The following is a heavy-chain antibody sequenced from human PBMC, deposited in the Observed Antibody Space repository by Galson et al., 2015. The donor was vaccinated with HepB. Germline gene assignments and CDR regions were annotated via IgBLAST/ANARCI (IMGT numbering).Heavy chain of an antibody. CDR3: ARGSIALRRITAGRLRSGSWFDP. V-gene: IGHV4-34*01. Sequence: SETLSLTCAVYGGSFSGYYWSWIRQPPGKGLEWIGEINHSGRTNYTPSLKTRVTISVDTSKNQFSLKLRSVTAADPAVYYWARGSIALRRITAGRLRSGSWFDPWGQGTLVTVSS. J-gene: IGHJ5*02. CDR2: INHSGRT. CDR1: GGSFSGYY. D-gene: IGHD6-13*01.